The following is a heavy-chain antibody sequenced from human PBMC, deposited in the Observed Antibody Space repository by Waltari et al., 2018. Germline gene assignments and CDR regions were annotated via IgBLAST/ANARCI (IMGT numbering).Heavy chain of an antibody. J-gene: IGHJ4*02. CDR1: GFTFSSDW. CDR3: ARGRLWGFDL. D-gene: IGHD3-16*01. V-gene: IGHV3-7*04. CDR2: IKQDESEK. Sequence: EEQLVESGGGLVQPGGSLRLSCAASGFTFSSDWMCWVRQAPGKVLEWVAKIKQDESEKHYVDSLKGRITVSRDNAKNSLYLDMDSLRAEDTAVYYCARGRLWGFDLWGQGTLVTVSS.